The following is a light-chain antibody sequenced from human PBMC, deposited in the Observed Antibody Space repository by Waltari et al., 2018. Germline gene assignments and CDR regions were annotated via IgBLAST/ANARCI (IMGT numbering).Light chain of an antibody. CDR3: QKYDRLPAT. V-gene: IGKV3-20*01. CDR1: QSVSRF. CDR2: GAS. J-gene: IGKJ1*01. Sequence: ELVLTQSPGTLSLSPGERGTLSCRARQSVSRFLAWYQQNTGQAPRLLIYGASTRATGIPDRFSGSGSGTYFSLTISRLEPEDFAVYYCQKYDRLPATFGQGTKVEIK.